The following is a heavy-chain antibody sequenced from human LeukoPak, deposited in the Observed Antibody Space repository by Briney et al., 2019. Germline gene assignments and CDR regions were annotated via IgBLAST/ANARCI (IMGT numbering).Heavy chain of an antibody. CDR3: ARDYGDYAGEFDY. CDR1: GFIFSSYS. J-gene: IGHJ4*02. CDR2: IGSSSSYI. Sequence: GGSLRLSCAASGFIFSSYSMNWVRQAPGKGLEWVSSIGSSSSYIYYADSVKGRFTISRDNAKNSLYLQMNSLRAEDTAVYYCARDYGDYAGEFDYWGQGTLVTVSS. V-gene: IGHV3-21*01. D-gene: IGHD4-17*01.